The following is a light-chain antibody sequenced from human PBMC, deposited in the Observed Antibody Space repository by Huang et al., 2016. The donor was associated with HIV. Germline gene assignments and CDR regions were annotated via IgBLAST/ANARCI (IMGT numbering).Light chain of an antibody. CDR2: AAS. CDR1: QTISNY. V-gene: IGKV1-39*01. J-gene: IGKJ1*01. CDR3: QQSSISPWT. Sequence: DIQMTQSPSSLSASVGDRVTITCRESQTISNYLNWYQQKPGKAPKLLIHAASDLQSGVPSRFSGRGSGTDFTLTISSLQPEDSATYYCQQSSISPWTFGQGTRVEIK.